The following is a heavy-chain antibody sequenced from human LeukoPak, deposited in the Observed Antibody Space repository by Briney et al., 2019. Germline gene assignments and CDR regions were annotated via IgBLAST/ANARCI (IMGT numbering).Heavy chain of an antibody. J-gene: IGHJ4*02. V-gene: IGHV3-48*03. Sequence: GGSLRLSCAASGFTFSSYEMNWVRQAPGKGLEWVSYISSSGTTMYYADFVKGRFTLSRDNAKNSLYLQMNTLRAEDTAVYYCARAVAGKVGYFDYWGQGTLVTVSS. CDR2: ISSSGTTM. CDR1: GFTFSSYE. CDR3: ARAVAGKVGYFDY. D-gene: IGHD6-19*01.